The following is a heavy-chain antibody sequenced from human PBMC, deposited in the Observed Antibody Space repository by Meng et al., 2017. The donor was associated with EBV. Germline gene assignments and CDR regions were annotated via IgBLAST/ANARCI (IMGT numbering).Heavy chain of an antibody. CDR2: INSDRSST. Sequence: VQLVESGGGLVTSVGSLGFHCASSVYTFRSDWMQWVRQAPGKGLVWVSRINSDRSSTSYADSVKGRFTITRDNAKNTLYLQMNSLRAEDTAVYYCARGGGYSSSWYPDWGQGTLVTVSS. CDR3: ARGGGYSSSWYPD. V-gene: IGHV3-74*01. D-gene: IGHD6-13*01. CDR1: VYTFRSDW. J-gene: IGHJ4*02.